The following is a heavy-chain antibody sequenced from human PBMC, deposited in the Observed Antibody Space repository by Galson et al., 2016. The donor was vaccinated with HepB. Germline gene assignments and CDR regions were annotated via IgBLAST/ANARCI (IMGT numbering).Heavy chain of an antibody. J-gene: IGHJ3*02. CDR2: XXFDXXXK. CDR3: ARNPPYNRYYVGDFDI. D-gene: IGHD1-14*01. CDR1: GFAFRXXG. Sequence: SLRLSCAASGFAFRXXGMQXXRQAXXXGLXXVAVXXFDXXXKXXGDSXXGRFTISRDNSKNTVYLQMNSLRAEDTAXYYCARNPPYNRYYVGDFDIWSQGTRVTVSS. V-gene: IGHV3-33*01.